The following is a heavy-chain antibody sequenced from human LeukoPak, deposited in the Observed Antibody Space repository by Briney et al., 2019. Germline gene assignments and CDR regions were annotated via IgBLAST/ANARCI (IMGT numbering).Heavy chain of an antibody. Sequence: GGSLRLSCEASGITFSNFAMSWVRQAPGKGLEWVSAISGGGATTHYADSVRGRFTISRDNSRNTVYLQMNSLRAEDTAVYHCAGYGGNSFWGQGTLVTVSS. CDR1: GITFSNFA. J-gene: IGHJ4*02. CDR2: ISGGGATT. D-gene: IGHD4-23*01. CDR3: AGYGGNSF. V-gene: IGHV3-23*01.